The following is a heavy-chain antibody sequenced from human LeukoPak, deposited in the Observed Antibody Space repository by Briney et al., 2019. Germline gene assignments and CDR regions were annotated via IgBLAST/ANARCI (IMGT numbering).Heavy chain of an antibody. CDR3: ARGRAAAGTNYFDY. D-gene: IGHD6-13*01. V-gene: IGHV3-21*01. CDR1: GFTFSSYS. J-gene: IGHJ4*02. Sequence: GGSLRLSCAASGFTFSSYSMNWVRQAPGKGLEWVSSISSSSSYIYYADSVKGRFTISRDNAKNSLYLQMNSLRAEDTAAYYCARGRAAAGTNYFDYWGQGTLVTVSS. CDR2: ISSSSSYI.